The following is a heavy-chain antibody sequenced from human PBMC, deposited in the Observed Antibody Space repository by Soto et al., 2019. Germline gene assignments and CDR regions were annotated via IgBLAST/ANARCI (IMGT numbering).Heavy chain of an antibody. D-gene: IGHD6-6*01. J-gene: IGHJ5*02. Sequence: SSVKGYCKGSGFSFTGYYIHWLRQAPGQGLEWMGWINAHSGGTEYAQKFQGRVTLTRDTSIATAYLTLTSLTSDDTALYYCAKDLTRQLAYWLDPWGQGPQVTVSS. CDR1: GFSFTGYY. CDR3: AKDLTRQLAYWLDP. CDR2: INAHSGGT. V-gene: IGHV1-2*02.